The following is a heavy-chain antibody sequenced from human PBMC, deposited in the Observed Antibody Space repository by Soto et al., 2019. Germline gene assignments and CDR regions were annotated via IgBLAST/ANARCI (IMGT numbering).Heavy chain of an antibody. CDR3: ARFAYSSGFYFLDY. V-gene: IGHV4-59*01. CDR1: GGSISSYY. CDR2: VYYTGTS. D-gene: IGHD6-19*01. J-gene: IGHJ4*02. Sequence: SETLSLTCTVSGGSISSYYWSWIRQPPGKGLEWIGYVYYTGTSNYNPSLKTRVTISADTSRNQFSLKLSSVTAADTAVYYCARFAYSSGFYFLDYWGQGTLVTV.